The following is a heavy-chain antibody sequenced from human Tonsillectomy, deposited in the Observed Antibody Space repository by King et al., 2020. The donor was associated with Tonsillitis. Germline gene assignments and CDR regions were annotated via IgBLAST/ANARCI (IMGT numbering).Heavy chain of an antibody. CDR3: ARVAEYSGSSFDY. V-gene: IGHV4-4*07. CDR2: IYTSGGT. D-gene: IGHD1-26*01. Sequence: VQLQESGPGLVKPSETLSLTCTVSGGSISSYYWSWIRQPAGKGLEWIGRIYTSGGTNYNPSLKSRVTMSVDTAKNQLSLMLSFVTASDTAVYSCARVAEYSGSSFDYWGQGTLVTVSS. J-gene: IGHJ4*02. CDR1: GGSISSYY.